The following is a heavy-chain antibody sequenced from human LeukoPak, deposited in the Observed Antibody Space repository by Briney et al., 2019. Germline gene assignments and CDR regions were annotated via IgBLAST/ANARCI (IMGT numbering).Heavy chain of an antibody. V-gene: IGHV1-46*01. CDR3: ARDYYDSSGFNYYYYGMDV. Sequence: ASVKVSCKASGYTFTGYYMHWVRQAPGQGLEWMGIINPSGGSTSYAQKFQGRVTMTRDTSTSTVYMELSSLRSEDTAVYYCARDYYDSSGFNYYYYGMDVWGQGTTVTVSS. D-gene: IGHD3-22*01. CDR1: GYTFTGYY. J-gene: IGHJ6*02. CDR2: INPSGGST.